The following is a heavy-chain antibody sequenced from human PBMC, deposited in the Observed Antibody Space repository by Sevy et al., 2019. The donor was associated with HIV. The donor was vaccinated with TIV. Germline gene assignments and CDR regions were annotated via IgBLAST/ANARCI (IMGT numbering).Heavy chain of an antibody. Sequence: ASVKVSCKASGYTFTSYDVQWVRKAPGQGLECMGIISPGAGGTNYAQNFQGRVTLTRDTSTTTVYMELSRLRYEDTAVYYCARVDSCGGDCYFSDYWGQGTLVTVSS. V-gene: IGHV1-46*01. CDR1: GYTFTSYD. D-gene: IGHD2-21*01. CDR2: ISPGAGGT. CDR3: ARVDSCGGDCYFSDY. J-gene: IGHJ4*02.